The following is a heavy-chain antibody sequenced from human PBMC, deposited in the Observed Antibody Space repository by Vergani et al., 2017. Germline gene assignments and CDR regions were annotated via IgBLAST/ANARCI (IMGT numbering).Heavy chain of an antibody. CDR1: GGSFSGYY. J-gene: IGHJ5*02. V-gene: IGHV4-34*01. CDR3: ARRSSGWYVGP. D-gene: IGHD6-19*01. Sequence: QVQLQQWGAGLLKPSETLSLTCAVYGGSFSGYYWSWIRQPPGKGLGWIGEINHSGSTNYNPSLKSRVTISVDTSKNQFSLKLSSVTAADTAVYYCARRSSGWYVGPWGQGTLVTVSS. CDR2: INHSGST.